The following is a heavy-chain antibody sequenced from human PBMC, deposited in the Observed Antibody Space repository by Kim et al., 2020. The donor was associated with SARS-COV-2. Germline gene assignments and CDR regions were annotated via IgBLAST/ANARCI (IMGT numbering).Heavy chain of an antibody. D-gene: IGHD6-13*01. CDR3: ARVRITAADFDY. V-gene: IGHV4-39*07. J-gene: IGHJ4*02. CDR1: GGSIGSGSYY. CDR2: ISYSGST. Sequence: SETLSLTCTVSGGSIGSGSYYWGWIRQPPGKGLEWIGNISYSGSTYYNPSLKSRVTISLDTSKNQFSLKLSSVTAADTAVYYCARVRITAADFDYWGQGTLVTVSS.